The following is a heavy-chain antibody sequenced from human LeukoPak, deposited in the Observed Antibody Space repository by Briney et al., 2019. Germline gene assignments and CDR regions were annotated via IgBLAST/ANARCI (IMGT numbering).Heavy chain of an antibody. J-gene: IGHJ3*02. Sequence: GGSLRLSCAASGFTFSSYAMSWVRQAPGEGLEWVSTISGSGGSTYYADSVKGRFTISRDNAKNSLFLQMNSLRAEDTAVYYCAGINDYGDPTGAFDIWGQGTMVTVSS. CDR3: AGINDYGDPTGAFDI. D-gene: IGHD4-17*01. CDR2: ISGSGGST. CDR1: GFTFSSYA. V-gene: IGHV3-23*01.